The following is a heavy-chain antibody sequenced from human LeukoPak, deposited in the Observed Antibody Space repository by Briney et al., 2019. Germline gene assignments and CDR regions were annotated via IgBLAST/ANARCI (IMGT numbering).Heavy chain of an antibody. CDR2: IYYSGST. CDR3: AGGENMITFGGVIAAFDY. Sequence: SETLSLTCTVSGGSISSYYWSWIRQPPGKGLEWIGYIYYSGSTNYNPSLKSRVTISVDTSKNQFSLKLSSVTAADTAVYYCAGGENMITFGGVIAAFDYWGQGTLVTVSS. CDR1: GGSISSYY. V-gene: IGHV4-59*01. J-gene: IGHJ4*02. D-gene: IGHD3-16*02.